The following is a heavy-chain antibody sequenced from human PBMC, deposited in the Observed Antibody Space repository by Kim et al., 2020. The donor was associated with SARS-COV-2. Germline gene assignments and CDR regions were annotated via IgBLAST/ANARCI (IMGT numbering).Heavy chain of an antibody. V-gene: IGHV3-74*03. CDR1: GSTFSGSW. Sequence: GSLRLSCAASGSTFSGSWMHWIRQAPGKGLVWVSRIKSDGSRTMYAESVKGRFTISRDNAKNTLFLQMNSLRDDDTAVYYCVRSDWFDPWGQGTLVTVSS. CDR3: VRSDWFDP. J-gene: IGHJ5*02. CDR2: IKSDGSRT.